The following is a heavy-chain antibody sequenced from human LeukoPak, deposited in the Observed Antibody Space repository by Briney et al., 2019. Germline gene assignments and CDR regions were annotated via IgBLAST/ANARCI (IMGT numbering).Heavy chain of an antibody. V-gene: IGHV1-69*10. CDR3: ARVGEWLKMPDYYYGMDV. CDR2: IIPILGIA. Sequence: VKVSCXXXXGTFNSXXISWVRQAPGQGLEWMGRIIPILGIANYAQKFQGRVTITADKSTSTAYMELSSLRSEDTAVYYCARVGEWLKMPDYYYGMDVWGQGTTVTVSS. J-gene: IGHJ6*02. CDR1: XGTFNSXX. D-gene: IGHD3-3*01.